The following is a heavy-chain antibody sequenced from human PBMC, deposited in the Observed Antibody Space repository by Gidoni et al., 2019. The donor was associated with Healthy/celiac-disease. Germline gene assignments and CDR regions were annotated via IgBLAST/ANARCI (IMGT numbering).Heavy chain of an antibody. CDR2: IYSGGST. D-gene: IGHD2-15*01. Sequence: EVQLVESGGGLVQPGGSLRLSCAASGFTVSSNYMSWVRQAPGKGLEWVSVIYSGGSTYYADSVKGRFTISRDNSKNTLYLQMNSLRAEDTAVYYCARVRNHAATHFDYWGQGTLVTVSS. J-gene: IGHJ4*02. CDR3: ARVRNHAATHFDY. V-gene: IGHV3-66*01. CDR1: GFTVSSNY.